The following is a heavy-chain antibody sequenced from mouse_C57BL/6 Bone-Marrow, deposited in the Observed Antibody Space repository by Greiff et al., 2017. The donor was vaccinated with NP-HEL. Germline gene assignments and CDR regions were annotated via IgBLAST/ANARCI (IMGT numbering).Heavy chain of an antibody. CDR1: EYEFPSHD. J-gene: IGHJ1*03. V-gene: IGHV5-2*01. Sequence: EVQLVESGGGLVQPGASLKLSCESNEYEFPSHDMSWVRKTPEQRLELVAAINRDGGSTYYPDTMESRFIISRDNTKKTLYLQMSSLRSEDTALYYCARRGTGLPYWYFDVWGKGTTVTVSS. CDR2: INRDGGST. CDR3: ARRGTGLPYWYFDV. D-gene: IGHD2-4*01.